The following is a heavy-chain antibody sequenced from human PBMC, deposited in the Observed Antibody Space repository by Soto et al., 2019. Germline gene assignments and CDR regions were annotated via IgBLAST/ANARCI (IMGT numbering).Heavy chain of an antibody. Sequence: PGGSLRLSCAASGFTFSSYGMHWVRQAPGKGLEWVAVISYDGSNKYYADSVKGRFTISRDNSKNTLYLQMNSLRAEDTAVYYCATDQSLRRGGGMDVWGQGTTVTVSS. CDR1: GFTFSSYG. D-gene: IGHD5-12*01. J-gene: IGHJ6*02. V-gene: IGHV3-30*03. CDR2: ISYDGSNK. CDR3: ATDQSLRRGGGMDV.